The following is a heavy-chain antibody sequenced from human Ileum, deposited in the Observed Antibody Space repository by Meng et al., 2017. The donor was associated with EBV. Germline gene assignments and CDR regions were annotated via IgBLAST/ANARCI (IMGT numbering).Heavy chain of an antibody. CDR3: GTLKYTSGFYGPAY. CDR2: ISANTGNP. V-gene: IGHV7-4-1*02. J-gene: IGHJ4*02. CDR1: GYTFTNYG. D-gene: IGHD6-19*01. Sequence: QAQLVQSGGEVKKPXASLKVSCKASGYTFTNYGITWVRQAPGQGLEWMGWISANTGNPTYAQGFTGRFVFSVDTSVSTAYLQISSLKAEDTAVYYCGTLKYTSGFYGPAYWGQGALVTVSS.